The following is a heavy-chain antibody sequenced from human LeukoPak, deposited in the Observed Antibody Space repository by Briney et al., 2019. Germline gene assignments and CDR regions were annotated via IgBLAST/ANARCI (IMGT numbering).Heavy chain of an antibody. J-gene: IGHJ2*01. CDR1: GGSISSYY. V-gene: IGHV4-4*07. Sequence: SETLSLTCTVSGGSISSYYWSWIRQPAGKGLEWIGRIYTSGSTNYNPSLKSRVTMSVDTSKNQFSLKLSSVTAADTAVYYCAREINSYSDYGGDWYFDLWGRGTLVTVSS. D-gene: IGHD4-17*01. CDR2: IYTSGST. CDR3: AREINSYSDYGGDWYFDL.